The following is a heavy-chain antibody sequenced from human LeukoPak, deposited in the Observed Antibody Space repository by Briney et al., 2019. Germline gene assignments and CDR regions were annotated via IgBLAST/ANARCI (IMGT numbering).Heavy chain of an antibody. V-gene: IGHV4-39*07. J-gene: IGHJ3*02. CDR1: GGSISSSNYY. Sequence: PSETLSLTCTVSGGSISSSNYYWGWIRQPPGKGLEWIGSIYYNGNPYYNPSLKSRVTISVDTSKNLFSLRLSSVTAADTAVYYCARASSIAAAGHDAFDIWGLGTKVTVSS. D-gene: IGHD6-13*01. CDR3: ARASSIAAAGHDAFDI. CDR2: IYYNGNP.